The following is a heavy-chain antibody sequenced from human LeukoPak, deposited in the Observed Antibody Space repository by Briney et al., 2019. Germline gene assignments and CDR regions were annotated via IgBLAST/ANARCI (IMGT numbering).Heavy chain of an antibody. D-gene: IGHD2-15*01. CDR1: GGSISSYY. CDR3: ARDHCSGGSCYSVS. Sequence: PSETLSVTCTVSGGSISSYYWSWIRQPAGKGLEWIGRIYTSGSTNYNPSLKSRVTMSVDTSKNQFSLKLSSVTAADTAVYYCARDHCSGGSCYSVSWGQGTLVTVSS. CDR2: IYTSGST. V-gene: IGHV4-4*07. J-gene: IGHJ5*02.